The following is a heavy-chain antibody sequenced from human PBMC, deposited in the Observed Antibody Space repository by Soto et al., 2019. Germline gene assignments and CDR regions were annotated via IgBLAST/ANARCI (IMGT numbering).Heavy chain of an antibody. CDR3: ARNYYGSGSRDAFDT. CDR1: GGSISSYY. J-gene: IGHJ3*02. CDR2: IYYSGST. D-gene: IGHD3-10*01. Sequence: SETLSLTCTVSGGSISSYYWSWIRQPPGKGLEWIGYIYYSGSTNYNPSLKSRVTISVDTSKNQFSLKLSSVTAADTAVYYCARNYYGSGSRDAFDTWGQGTMATVSS. V-gene: IGHV4-59*01.